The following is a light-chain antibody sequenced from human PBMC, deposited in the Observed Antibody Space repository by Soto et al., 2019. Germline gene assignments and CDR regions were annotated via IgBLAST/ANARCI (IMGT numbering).Light chain of an antibody. CDR1: QSVSSY. CDR3: QQRHMWPIT. V-gene: IGKV3-11*01. J-gene: IGKJ5*01. CDR2: DAS. Sequence: EIVLTQSPATLSLSPGERATLSCRASQSVSSYLAWYQQKPGQAPRLLIYDASNRATGIPARFSGSGSGTDFTLTISSLEPEDFAVYYCQQRHMWPITFGQGIRLEIK.